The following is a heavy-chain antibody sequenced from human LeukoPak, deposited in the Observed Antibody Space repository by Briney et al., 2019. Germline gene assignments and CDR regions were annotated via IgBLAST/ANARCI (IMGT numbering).Heavy chain of an antibody. CDR1: GFTFSSYG. Sequence: GGSLRLSCAASGFTFSSYGMHWVRQAPGKGLEWVAFIRYDGSNKYYADSVKGRFTISRDNSKNTLYLQMNSLRAEDTAAYYCARDIVATEYYYMDVWGKGTTVTVSS. D-gene: IGHD5-12*01. V-gene: IGHV3-30*02. J-gene: IGHJ6*03. CDR2: IRYDGSNK. CDR3: ARDIVATEYYYMDV.